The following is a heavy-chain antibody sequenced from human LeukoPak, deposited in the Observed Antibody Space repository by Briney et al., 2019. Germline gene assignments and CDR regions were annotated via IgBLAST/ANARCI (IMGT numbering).Heavy chain of an antibody. CDR2: ISSSGSTI. J-gene: IGHJ6*02. CDR3: AREAFHQLYYYGMDV. CDR1: GFTFSSYE. V-gene: IGHV3-48*03. D-gene: IGHD2-2*01. Sequence: GGSLRLSCAASGFTFSSYEMNWVRQAPGKGLEWVSYISSSGSTIYYADSVKGRFTISRDNAKNSLYLQMNSLRAEDTAVYYCAREAFHQLYYYGMDVWGQGTTVTVSS.